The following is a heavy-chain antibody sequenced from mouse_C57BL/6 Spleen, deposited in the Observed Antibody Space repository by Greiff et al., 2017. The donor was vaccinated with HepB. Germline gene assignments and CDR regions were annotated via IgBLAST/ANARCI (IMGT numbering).Heavy chain of an antibody. Sequence: VQLKESGPGLVKPSQSLSLTCSVTGYSITSGYYWNWIRQFPGNKLEWMGYISYDGSNNYNPSLKNRISITRDTSKNQFFLKLKSVTTEDTATYYGARGLYYYGSNWYFDVWGTGTTVTVSS. CDR1: GYSITSGYY. D-gene: IGHD1-1*01. CDR3: ARGLYYYGSNWYFDV. V-gene: IGHV3-6*01. CDR2: ISYDGSN. J-gene: IGHJ1*03.